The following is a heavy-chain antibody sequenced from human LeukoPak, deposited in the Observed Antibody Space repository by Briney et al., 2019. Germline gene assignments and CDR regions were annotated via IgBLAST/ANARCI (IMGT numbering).Heavy chain of an antibody. Sequence: ASVKVSCKASGYTFTGYYMHWVRQAPGQGLEWMGWINPNSGGTNCAQKFQGRVTMTRDTSISTAYMELSRLRSDDTAVYYCAAHYDILTGYPRGVDYWGQGTLVTVSS. D-gene: IGHD3-9*01. CDR3: AAHYDILTGYPRGVDY. CDR1: GYTFTGYY. CDR2: INPNSGGT. J-gene: IGHJ4*02. V-gene: IGHV1-2*02.